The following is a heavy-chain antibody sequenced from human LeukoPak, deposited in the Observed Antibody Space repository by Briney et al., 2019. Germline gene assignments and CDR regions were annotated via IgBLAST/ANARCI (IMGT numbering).Heavy chain of an antibody. CDR3: ARSSGDGSLDY. CDR1: GYTFTGYY. J-gene: IGHJ4*02. Sequence: ASVKVSCKASGYTFTGYYIHWVRQAPGQGLEWMGWMNPNTADTNYAQRFQGRVTMTRDMSISTAYMELSSLRSDDTAIFYCARSSGDGSLDYWGQGTLVTVSS. V-gene: IGHV1-2*02. CDR2: MNPNTADT. D-gene: IGHD2-21*01.